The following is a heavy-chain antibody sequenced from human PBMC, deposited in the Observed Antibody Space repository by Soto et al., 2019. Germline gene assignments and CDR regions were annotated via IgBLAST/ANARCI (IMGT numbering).Heavy chain of an antibody. CDR2: IYPGDSDT. J-gene: IGHJ6*03. Sequence: GECLKISCKGSGYSFTSYWIGWVRQMPGKGLEWMGIIYPGDSDTRYSPSFQGQVTISADKSISTAYLQWSSLKASDTAMYYCARHGIAPDYYYYMDVWGKGTTVTVSS. D-gene: IGHD1-26*01. CDR1: GYSFTSYW. CDR3: ARHGIAPDYYYYMDV. V-gene: IGHV5-51*01.